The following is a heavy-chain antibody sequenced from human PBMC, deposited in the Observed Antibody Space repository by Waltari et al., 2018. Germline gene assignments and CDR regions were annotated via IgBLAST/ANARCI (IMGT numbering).Heavy chain of an antibody. CDR2: MNPNSGTT. V-gene: IGHV1-8*01. D-gene: IGHD3-3*01. CDR1: GYTFTSYD. CDR3: ARANYYDFWSGYFENYYGMDV. Sequence: QVQLVQSGAEVKKPGASVKVSCKASGYTFTSYDINWVRQATGQGLEWMGWMNPNSGTTGYEQKFQGRVTMTRNTSISTAYMELSSLRSEDTAVYYCARANYYDFWSGYFENYYGMDVWGQGTTVTVSS. J-gene: IGHJ6*02.